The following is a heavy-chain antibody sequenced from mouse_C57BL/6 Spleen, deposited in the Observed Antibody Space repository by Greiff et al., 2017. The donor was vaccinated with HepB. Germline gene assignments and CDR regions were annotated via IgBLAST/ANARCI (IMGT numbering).Heavy chain of an antibody. Sequence: EVQLVESGGGLVKPGGSLKLSCAASGFTFSDYGIHWVRQAPEKGLEWVAYISSGSSTIYYADTVKGRFTISRDNAKNTLFLQMTSLRSEDTAMYYCAKKKTAQAWFAYWGQGTLVTVSA. D-gene: IGHD3-2*02. CDR3: AKKKTAQAWFAY. CDR1: GFTFSDYG. J-gene: IGHJ3*01. V-gene: IGHV5-17*01. CDR2: ISSGSSTI.